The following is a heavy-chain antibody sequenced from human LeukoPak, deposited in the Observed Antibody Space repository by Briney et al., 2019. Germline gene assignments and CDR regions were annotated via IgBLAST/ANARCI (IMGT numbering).Heavy chain of an antibody. Sequence: PGGSLRRSCAASGFTFSDYYMSWIRQAPGKGLEWVSYISSRTSDTNYVDSVKGRFTISRDNAKNSLYLHMNSLRAEDTAVYYCTRVGSSGSVDYWGQGTLVTVSS. CDR3: TRVGSSGSVDY. J-gene: IGHJ4*02. V-gene: IGHV3-11*06. D-gene: IGHD1-1*01. CDR2: ISSRTSDT. CDR1: GFTFSDYY.